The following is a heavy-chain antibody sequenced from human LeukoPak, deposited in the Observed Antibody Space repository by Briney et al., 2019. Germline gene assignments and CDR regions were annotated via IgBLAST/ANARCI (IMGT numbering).Heavy chain of an antibody. Sequence: GGSLRLSCAASGYTFTSYAMHWVRQAPGQRLEWMGWINAGNGNTKYSQKFQGRVTITRDTSASTAYMELSSLRSEDTAVYYCARDGSYCGGDCYPIYGMDVWGQGTTVTVSS. D-gene: IGHD2-21*02. CDR2: INAGNGNT. J-gene: IGHJ6*02. CDR1: GYTFTSYA. V-gene: IGHV1-3*01. CDR3: ARDGSYCGGDCYPIYGMDV.